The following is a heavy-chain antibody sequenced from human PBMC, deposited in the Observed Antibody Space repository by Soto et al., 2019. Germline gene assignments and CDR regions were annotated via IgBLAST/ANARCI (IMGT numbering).Heavy chain of an antibody. D-gene: IGHD4-17*01. CDR1: GGTFTTYP. Sequence: QVQLVQSGAEVKKPGSSVKVSCKASGGTFTTYPINWVRQAPGQGLEWMGGIIPMFGTTNYAQKFQGRVTITADESTSTAYMELSSLRSEDTAMYYCERQFTDGDYQYWGQGTLVTVSS. CDR2: IIPMFGTT. CDR3: ERQFTDGDYQY. J-gene: IGHJ4*02. V-gene: IGHV1-69*01.